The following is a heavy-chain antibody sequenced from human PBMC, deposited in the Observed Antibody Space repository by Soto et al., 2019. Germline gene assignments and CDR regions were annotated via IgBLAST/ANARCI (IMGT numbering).Heavy chain of an antibody. CDR3: ARDPPLVVPPDSYFDY. D-gene: IGHD3-9*01. CDR2: IIPILGIA. V-gene: IGHV1-69*04. CDR1: GGTFSSYT. J-gene: IGHJ4*02. Sequence: ASVKVSCKASGGTFSSYTISWVRQAPGQGLEWMGRIIPILGIANYAQKFQGRVTITADKSTSTAYMELSSLRSEDTAVYYCARDPPLVVPPDSYFDYWGQGTLVTVS.